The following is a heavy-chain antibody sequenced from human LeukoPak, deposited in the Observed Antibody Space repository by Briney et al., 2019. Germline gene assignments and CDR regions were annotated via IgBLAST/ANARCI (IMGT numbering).Heavy chain of an antibody. CDR1: GYTFTSYG. V-gene: IGHV1-18*01. Sequence: ASVKVSCKASGYTFTSYGISWVRQAPGQGLEWMGWISAYNGNTNYAQKLQGRVTMTTDTSTSIAYMELRSRRSDDTAVYYCAREPAFWSGYYTSDYWGQGTLVTVSS. CDR3: AREPAFWSGYYTSDY. J-gene: IGHJ4*02. CDR2: ISAYNGNT. D-gene: IGHD3-3*01.